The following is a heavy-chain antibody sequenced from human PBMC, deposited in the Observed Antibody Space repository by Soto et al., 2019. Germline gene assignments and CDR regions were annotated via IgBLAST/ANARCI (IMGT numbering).Heavy chain of an antibody. CDR3: ARFPGLGPGFGNHYYGMDV. CDR1: GGSISSYY. J-gene: IGHJ6*02. D-gene: IGHD3-16*01. V-gene: IGHV4-59*01. Sequence: SETLSLTCTVSGGSISSYYWNWIRQPPGKGLEWIGYIYYSGSTNYNPSLKSRVTISVDTSKSQFSLKLSSVTAADTAVYYCARFPGLGPGFGNHYYGMDVWGQGTTVTVSS. CDR2: IYYSGST.